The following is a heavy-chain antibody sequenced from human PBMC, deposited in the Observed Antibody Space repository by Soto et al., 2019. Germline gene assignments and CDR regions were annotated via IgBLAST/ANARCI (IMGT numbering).Heavy chain of an antibody. J-gene: IGHJ5*02. CDR3: ASLSIAAAGNWFDP. V-gene: IGHV4-59*01. Sequence: SETLSLTCTVSGGSISSYYWSWIRQPPGKGLEWIGYIYYSGSTNYNPSLKSRVTISVDTSKNQFSLKLSSVTAADTAVYYCASLSIAAAGNWFDPWGQGTLVTVSS. CDR2: IYYSGST. CDR1: GGSISSYY. D-gene: IGHD6-13*01.